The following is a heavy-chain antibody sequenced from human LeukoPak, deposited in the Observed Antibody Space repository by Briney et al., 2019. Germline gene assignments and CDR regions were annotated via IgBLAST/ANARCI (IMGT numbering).Heavy chain of an antibody. J-gene: IGHJ5*02. D-gene: IGHD4-23*01. CDR1: GYTFTSYH. CDR3: ARDNSVEDTAWWFDP. V-gene: IGHV1-46*01. Sequence: ASVKVSCKASGYTFTSYHMHWVRQAPGQGLEWMGIINPSGGSTSYAQKFQGRVTMTRDMSTSTDYMELSSLRSEDTAVYYCARDNSVEDTAWWFDPWGQGTLVTVSS. CDR2: INPSGGST.